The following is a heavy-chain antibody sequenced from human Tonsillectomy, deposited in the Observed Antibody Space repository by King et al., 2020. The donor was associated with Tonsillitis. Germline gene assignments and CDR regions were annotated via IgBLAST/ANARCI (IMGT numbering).Heavy chain of an antibody. CDR2: IIPILGIA. V-gene: IGHV1-69*04. D-gene: IGHD5-18*01. Sequence: QLVQSGAEVKKPGSSVKVSCKASGGTFSSYAISWVRQAPGQGLEWMGRIIPILGIANYAQKFQGRVTITADKSTSTAYMELSSLRSEDTAVYYCARVFGYSYGTNGNWFDPWGQGTLVTVSS. J-gene: IGHJ5*02. CDR3: ARVFGYSYGTNGNWFDP. CDR1: GGTFSSYA.